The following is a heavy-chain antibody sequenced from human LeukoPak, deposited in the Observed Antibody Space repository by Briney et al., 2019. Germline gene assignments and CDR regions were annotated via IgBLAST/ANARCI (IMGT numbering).Heavy chain of an antibody. J-gene: IGHJ6*02. CDR2: IYYSGST. Sequence: SETLSLTCTVSGGSISSYYWSWIQQPPGKGLGWIGYIYYSGSTNYNPSLKSRVTISVDTSKNQFSLKLSSVTAADTAVYYCARDLRYSSGWYSRRPYYYYGMDVWGQGTTVTVSS. D-gene: IGHD6-19*01. V-gene: IGHV4-59*01. CDR1: GGSISSYY. CDR3: ARDLRYSSGWYSRRPYYYYGMDV.